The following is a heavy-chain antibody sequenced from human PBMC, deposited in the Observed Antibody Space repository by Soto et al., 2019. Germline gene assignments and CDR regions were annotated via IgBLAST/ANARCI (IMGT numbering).Heavy chain of an antibody. D-gene: IGHD6-13*01. J-gene: IGHJ3*01. Sequence: QVQLVESGGGVVQPGRSQRLSCAASGFTFNNYGMHWVRQAPGKGLEWVATISNDGSDKYYADSLKGRLTISRDNSKNTVYLQMNSLRAEETAVYYCAKDQGIAASHGIDWGQGTMVTVSS. CDR2: ISNDGSDK. CDR1: GFTFNNYG. V-gene: IGHV3-30*18. CDR3: AKDQGIAASHGID.